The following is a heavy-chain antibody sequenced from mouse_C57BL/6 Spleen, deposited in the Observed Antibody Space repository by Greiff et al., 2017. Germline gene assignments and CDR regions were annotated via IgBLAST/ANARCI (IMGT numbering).Heavy chain of an antibody. Sequence: QVQLQQPGAELAKPGASVKMSCKASGYNFTSYWITWVKQRPGQGLEWIGDIYPGSGSTNYNEKFKSKATLTVDTSSSTAYMQLSSLTSEDSAVYYCAREGGNAWFAYWGQGTLVTVSA. CDR3: AREGGNAWFAY. CDR1: GYNFTSYW. V-gene: IGHV1-55*01. J-gene: IGHJ3*01. D-gene: IGHD2-1*01. CDR2: IYPGSGST.